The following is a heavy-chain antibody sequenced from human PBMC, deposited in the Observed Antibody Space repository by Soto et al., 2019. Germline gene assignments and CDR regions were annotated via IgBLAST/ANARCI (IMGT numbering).Heavy chain of an antibody. CDR2: ISAYNGNT. CDR3: ARAPGVPADIVDYYYMDV. V-gene: IGHV1-18*01. Sequence: QVQLVQSGAEVKKPGASVKVSCKASGYTFTSYGISWVRQAPGQGLEWMGWISAYNGNTNYAQKLQGRVTMTTDTATSTAYMELRRLRYDDTAVYYCARAPGVPADIVDYYYMDVWGKGTTDTVSS. D-gene: IGHD2-2*01. CDR1: GYTFTSYG. J-gene: IGHJ6*03.